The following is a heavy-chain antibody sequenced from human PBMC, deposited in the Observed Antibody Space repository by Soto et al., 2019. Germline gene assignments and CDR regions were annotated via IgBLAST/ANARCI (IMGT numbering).Heavy chain of an antibody. Sequence: QITLEESGPTLVKPTQSLTLTCTFSGFSLSTSGVGVGWIRQPPGKALEWLALIYWDDDKRYSPSLKSRLTVTKDTSKNQVVLAMTNMDPVDTGTYYCAHRGYSSTWFRWFDPWGQGTLVTVSS. CDR2: IYWDDDK. D-gene: IGHD6-13*01. J-gene: IGHJ5*02. V-gene: IGHV2-5*02. CDR1: GFSLSTSGVG. CDR3: AHRGYSSTWFRWFDP.